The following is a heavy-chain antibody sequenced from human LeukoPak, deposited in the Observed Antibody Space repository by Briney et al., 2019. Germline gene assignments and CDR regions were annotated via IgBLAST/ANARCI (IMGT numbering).Heavy chain of an antibody. V-gene: IGHV4-39*01. CDR2: IYYSGST. CDR1: GGSISCSSYY. CDR3: ARHDYDILTGYRPINY. D-gene: IGHD3-9*01. J-gene: IGHJ4*02. Sequence: SETLSLTCTVSGGSISCSSYYWGWVRQPPGTGLEWLGSIYYSGSTYYNPSLKSRVTISVDTSKNQFSLKLSSVTAADTAVYYCARHDYDILTGYRPINYWGQGTLVTVSS.